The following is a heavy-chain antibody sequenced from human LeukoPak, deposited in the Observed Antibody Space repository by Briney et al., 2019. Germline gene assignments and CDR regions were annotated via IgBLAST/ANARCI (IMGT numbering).Heavy chain of an antibody. D-gene: IGHD5-12*01. J-gene: IGHJ4*02. CDR3: ARDREYSGYEFDY. V-gene: IGHV3-21*01. CDR1: GFTFSSYS. CDR2: ISSSSSYI. Sequence: GGSLRLSCAASGFTFSSYSMNWVRQAPGKGLEWVSSISSSSSYIYYADSVKGRFTISRDNAKNSLYLQMNSLRAEDTAVYYCARDREYSGYEFDYWGQGTLVTVSS.